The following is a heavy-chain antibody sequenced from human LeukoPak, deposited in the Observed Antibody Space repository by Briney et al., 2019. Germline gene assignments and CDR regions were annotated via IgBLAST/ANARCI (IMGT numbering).Heavy chain of an antibody. CDR3: ALSLGGLSNS. V-gene: IGHV4-39*07. CDR2: IYYSGST. Sequence: PSETLSLTCTVSGGSISSSSYYWGWIRQPPGKGLEWIGSIYYSGSTYYNPSLKSRVTISVDTSKNQFSLKLSSVTAADTAVYYCALSLGGLSNSWGQGTLVTVSS. CDR1: GGSISSSSYY. J-gene: IGHJ4*02. D-gene: IGHD3-16*02.